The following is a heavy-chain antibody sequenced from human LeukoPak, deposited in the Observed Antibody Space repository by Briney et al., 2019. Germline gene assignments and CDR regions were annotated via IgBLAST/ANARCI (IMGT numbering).Heavy chain of an antibody. D-gene: IGHD1-26*01. CDR2: ISGSGGST. J-gene: IGHJ4*02. V-gene: IGHV3-23*01. CDR1: GFTFSGYA. Sequence: GGSLRLSCAASGFTFSGYAMSWVRQAPGKGLKWVSAISGSGGSTYYADAVKGRFTISRDNSKNTLYLQMNSLRAEDTAVYYCATVGSTRFVFYYFDYWGQGTLVTVSS. CDR3: ATVGSTRFVFYYFDY.